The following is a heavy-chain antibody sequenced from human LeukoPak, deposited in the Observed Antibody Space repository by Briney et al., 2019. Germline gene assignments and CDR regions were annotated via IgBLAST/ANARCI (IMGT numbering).Heavy chain of an antibody. CDR2: ISSSGSTI. J-gene: IGHJ4*02. CDR1: GFTFSIYN. CDR3: ARQHYGSGKLLKRRALDY. V-gene: IGHV3-48*04. D-gene: IGHD3-10*01. Sequence: PGGSLRLSCAASGFTFSIYNMNWVRQAPGKGLEWVSYISSSGSTIYYADSVKGRFTISRDNAKNSLYLQMNSLRAEDTAVYYCARQHYGSGKLLKRRALDYWGQGTLVTVSS.